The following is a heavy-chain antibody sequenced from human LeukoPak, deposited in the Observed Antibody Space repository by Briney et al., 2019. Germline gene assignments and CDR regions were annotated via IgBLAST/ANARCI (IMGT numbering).Heavy chain of an antibody. V-gene: IGHV3-23*01. Sequence: GGSLRLSCAASGFTFSSYAMSWVRQAPGKGLEWVSAISGSGDSTYYADSVKGRFTISRDNSKNTLYLQMNSLRAEDTAVYYCAKKHYFGSGSYEYGGQGTLVTVSS. J-gene: IGHJ4*02. CDR2: ISGSGDST. CDR1: GFTFSSYA. CDR3: AKKHYFGSGSYEY. D-gene: IGHD3-10*01.